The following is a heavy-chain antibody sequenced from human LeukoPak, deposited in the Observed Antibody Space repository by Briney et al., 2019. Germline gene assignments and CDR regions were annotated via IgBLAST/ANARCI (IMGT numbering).Heavy chain of an antibody. V-gene: IGHV5-51*01. CDR1: GYSFTNYW. D-gene: IGHD1-26*01. Sequence: GESLKISCEGSGYSFTNYWIGWVRRMPGRGLEWVGIIYPGDSYTRYSPSFQGQVTISADKSITTAYLQWSSLKASDTAMYYCARTGSGNPGYFDYWGQGTLVTVSS. J-gene: IGHJ4*02. CDR2: IYPGDSYT. CDR3: ARTGSGNPGYFDY.